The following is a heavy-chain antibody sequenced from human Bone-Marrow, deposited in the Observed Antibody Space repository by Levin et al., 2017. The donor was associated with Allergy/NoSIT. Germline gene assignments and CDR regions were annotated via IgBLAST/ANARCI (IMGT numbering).Heavy chain of an antibody. V-gene: IGHV4-30-2*01. Sequence: SQTLSLTCAVSGASIRSGGYSWSWIRQPPGKGLEWIGYIYHSGSTYYNPSLKSRVTISVDRSKNQFSLKLSSVTAADTAVYYCARGDPRGKGAFDIWGQGTMVTVSS. J-gene: IGHJ3*02. CDR2: IYHSGST. D-gene: IGHD5-12*01. CDR1: GASIRSGGYS. CDR3: ARGDPRGKGAFDI.